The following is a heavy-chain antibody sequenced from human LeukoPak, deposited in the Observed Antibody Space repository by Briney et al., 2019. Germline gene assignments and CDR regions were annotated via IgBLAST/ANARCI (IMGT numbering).Heavy chain of an antibody. J-gene: IGHJ6*03. D-gene: IGHD1-26*01. CDR2: IYYSGST. V-gene: IGHV4-61*01. CDR1: GGSVSSGSYY. Sequence: SETLSLTCTVSGGSVSSGSYYWSWIRQPPGKGLEWVGYIYYSGSTKYNHSLKSRVTISIDTSKNQFSLKLSSVTAADTAMYYCAGVVGGSYSMDVWGQGTTVTVSS. CDR3: AGVVGGSYSMDV.